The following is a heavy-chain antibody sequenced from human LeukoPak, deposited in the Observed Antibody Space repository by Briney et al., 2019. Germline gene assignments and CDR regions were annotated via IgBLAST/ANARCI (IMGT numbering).Heavy chain of an antibody. D-gene: IGHD6-6*01. V-gene: IGHV4-61*08. CDR3: ARDVAARPPDAFDI. CDR2: IYHSGST. Sequence: PSETLSLTCTVSGGSISSGGYYWSWIRQPPGKGLEWIGYIYHSGSTNYNPSLKSRVTISVDTSKNQFSLKLSSVTAADTAVYYCARDVAARPPDAFDIWGQGTMVTVSS. J-gene: IGHJ3*02. CDR1: GGSISSGGYY.